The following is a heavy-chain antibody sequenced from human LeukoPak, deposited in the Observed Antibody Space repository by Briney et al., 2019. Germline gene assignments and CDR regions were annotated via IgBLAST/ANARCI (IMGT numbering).Heavy chain of an antibody. CDR3: ARGDTMVRGVIKAYYYYYMDV. D-gene: IGHD3-10*01. CDR1: GFTFSSYW. Sequence: PGGSLRLSWAASGFTFSSYWMSWVRQAPGKGLEWVANIKQDGSEKYYVDSVKGRFTISRDNAENSLYLQMNSLRAEDTAVYYCARGDTMVRGVIKAYYYYYMDVWGKGTTVTVSS. J-gene: IGHJ6*03. CDR2: IKQDGSEK. V-gene: IGHV3-7*01.